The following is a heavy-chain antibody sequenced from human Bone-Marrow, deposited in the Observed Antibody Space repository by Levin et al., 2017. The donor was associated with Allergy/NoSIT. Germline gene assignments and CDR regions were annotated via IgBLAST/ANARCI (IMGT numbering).Heavy chain of an antibody. Sequence: SCTVSGGSISSSGYYWAWIRQPPGKGLEWIASIYYSGSTYYNPSLKSRVAISIDTSKNQFSLKVSSVTAADTAVYYCAKDVGDYRTDYWGQGTLVTVSS. D-gene: IGHD4-11*01. CDR1: GGSISSSGYY. J-gene: IGHJ4*02. CDR3: AKDVGDYRTDY. V-gene: IGHV4-39*07. CDR2: IYYSGST.